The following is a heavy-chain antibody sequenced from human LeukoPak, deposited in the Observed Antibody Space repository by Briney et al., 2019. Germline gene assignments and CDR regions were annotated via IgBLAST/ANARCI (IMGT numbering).Heavy chain of an antibody. D-gene: IGHD4-23*01. Sequence: TLSLTCPVSGGSISSGTYYWSWIRQPAGKGLEWIGRIYSSGTTNYNPSLKSRVTISLDTSKNQFSLRLSSVTAADTAVYYCARERGTTVVRWDYWGQGTQVTVSS. CDR3: ARERGTTVVRWDY. J-gene: IGHJ4*02. V-gene: IGHV4-61*02. CDR2: IYSSGTT. CDR1: GGSISSGTYY.